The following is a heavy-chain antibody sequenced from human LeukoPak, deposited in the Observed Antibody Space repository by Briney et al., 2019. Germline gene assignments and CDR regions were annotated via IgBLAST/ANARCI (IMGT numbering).Heavy chain of an antibody. V-gene: IGHV3-23*01. D-gene: IGHD3/OR15-3a*01. J-gene: IGHJ4*02. CDR3: AKVATWTYFDY. CDR2: ISGSGTGT. Sequence: GGSLRLSRAVSGFTFGSYAMGWVRQAPGKGLEWVSAISGSGTGTYYADSVKGRFTISRDNSKNTLYLHMNSLRAEDTAVYYCAKVATWTYFDYWGQGTLVTVSS. CDR1: GFTFGSYA.